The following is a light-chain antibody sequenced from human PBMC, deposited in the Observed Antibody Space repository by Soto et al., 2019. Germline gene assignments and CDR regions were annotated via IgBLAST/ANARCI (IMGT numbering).Light chain of an antibody. Sequence: DIVMTQSPDSLAVSLGERATINCKSSQSVLYSSNTKNYLAWYQQKPGQPPELLIYWASTRESGVPDRFSGSGSGTDFTLTISSLQAEDVAVYYCQQYYSTPLITFGQGTRLEIK. CDR2: WAS. CDR1: QSVLYSSNTKNY. J-gene: IGKJ5*01. CDR3: QQYYSTPLIT. V-gene: IGKV4-1*01.